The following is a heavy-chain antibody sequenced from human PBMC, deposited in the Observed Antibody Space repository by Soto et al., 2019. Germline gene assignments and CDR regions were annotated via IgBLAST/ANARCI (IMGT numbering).Heavy chain of an antibody. D-gene: IGHD3-10*01. J-gene: IGHJ1*01. CDR3: AKAGGPSILEYFQH. CDR2: ISGSGGSR. Sequence: GSLRLSCAASGFTFSSYAMSWVRQAPGKGLEWVSAISGSGGSRYYADSVKGRFTISRDNSKNTLYLQMNSLRAEDTAVYYCAKAGGPSILEYFQHWGQGTLVTVSS. V-gene: IGHV3-23*01. CDR1: GFTFSSYA.